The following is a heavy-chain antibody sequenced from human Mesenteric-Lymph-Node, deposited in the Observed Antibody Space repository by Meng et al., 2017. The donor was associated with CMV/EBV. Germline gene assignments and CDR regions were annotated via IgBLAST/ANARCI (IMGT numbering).Heavy chain of an antibody. CDR1: GGTFSSYA. J-gene: IGHJ4*02. D-gene: IGHD1-26*01. CDR2: INPNSGNT. V-gene: IGHV1-8*03. Sequence: ASVKVSCKASGGTFSSYAISWVRQAPGQGLEWMGWINPNSGNTGYAQKFQGRVTITRNTSISTAYMELSSLRSEDTAVYYCARGPPRIRGSYYFDYWGQRTLVTVSS. CDR3: ARGPPRIRGSYYFDY.